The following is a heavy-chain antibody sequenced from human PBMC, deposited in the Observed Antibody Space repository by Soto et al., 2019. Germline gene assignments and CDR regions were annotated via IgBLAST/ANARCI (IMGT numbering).Heavy chain of an antibody. CDR1: GDSVSSYY. D-gene: IGHD2-2*01. Sequence: NPSETLSLTCTVSGDSVSSYYWSWIRQPPGKGLEWIGYIYSSGSTNDNPSLKSRVTISLDTSKNQLSLRLTSVTAADTALYFCARAQSTSVFDYWGQGTLVTVS. CDR2: IYSSGST. CDR3: ARAQSTSVFDY. J-gene: IGHJ4*02. V-gene: IGHV4-4*08.